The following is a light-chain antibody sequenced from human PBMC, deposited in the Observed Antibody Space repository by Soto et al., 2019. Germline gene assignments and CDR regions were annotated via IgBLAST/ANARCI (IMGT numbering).Light chain of an antibody. Sequence: EIVMTQSPATLSVSPGERATLSCRASQSISSNLAWYLQKPGQAPRLLIYGASTRATGIPARFSGSGSGTEFTLTLSRLEPEDFAVYCCQQYGSSPWTFGQGTKMDIK. J-gene: IGKJ1*01. CDR1: QSISSN. CDR3: QQYGSSPWT. CDR2: GAS. V-gene: IGKV3-15*01.